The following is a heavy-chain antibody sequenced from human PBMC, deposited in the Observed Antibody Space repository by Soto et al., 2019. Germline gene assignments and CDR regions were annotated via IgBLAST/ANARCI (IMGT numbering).Heavy chain of an antibody. CDR1: GFSLSTSGVG. Sequence: QITLKESAPPLVKPRQTLTVTCSFSGFSLSTSGVGVAWVRQPPVKGLEWLALIYWDDDKRLSPSLQSRLTVSNIFSKNNTARVLTNLQAVSTAAYLRAHICFRTVSCYPYYFASWGQGVLVTFAS. CDR3: AHICFRTVSCYPYYFAS. CDR2: IYWDDDK. J-gene: IGHJ4*02. V-gene: IGHV2-5*02. D-gene: IGHD2-21*01.